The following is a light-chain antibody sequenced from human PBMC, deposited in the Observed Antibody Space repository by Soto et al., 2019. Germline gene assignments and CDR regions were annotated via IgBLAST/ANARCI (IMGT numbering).Light chain of an antibody. V-gene: IGKV1-39*01. CDR2: AGS. Sequence: DIQMTQSAPSLSASLGDRVTLSCRASQSINIYLNWYQHKPGKAPELIIYAGSSLQGGVPTRFSGSGSGTDFTLTISSLHPEDFATYYCQQSYSPPRTFGQGTKVEIK. CDR1: QSINIY. CDR3: QQSYSPPRT. J-gene: IGKJ1*01.